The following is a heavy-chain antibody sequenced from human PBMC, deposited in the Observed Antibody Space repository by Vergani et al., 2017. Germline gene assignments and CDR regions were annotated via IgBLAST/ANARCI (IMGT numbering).Heavy chain of an antibody. CDR3: ARETRGTPSSLDY. CDR1: SFKLGDYG. Sequence: QVQLVESGGGVVQHGRSLRLSCTPSSFKLGDYGMHWVRQAPGRGLEWVSMTWYEGNNNYYADSVKGRFTISKDISKNTLYLQMNSLRGDDTAVYYCARETRGTPSSLDYWGQGTLVTVSS. CDR2: TWYEGNNN. D-gene: IGHD1-1*01. J-gene: IGHJ4*02. V-gene: IGHV3-33*01.